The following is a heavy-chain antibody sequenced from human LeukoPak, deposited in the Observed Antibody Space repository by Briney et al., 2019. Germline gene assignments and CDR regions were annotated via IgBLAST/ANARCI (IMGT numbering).Heavy chain of an antibody. D-gene: IGHD1-26*01. J-gene: IGHJ3*02. V-gene: IGHV3-30*18. CDR1: GFTFSSYG. CDR2: ISYDGSNK. Sequence: GGSLRLSCAASGFTFSSYGMHWVRQAPGRGLEWVAVISYDGSNKYYADSVKGRFTISRDNSKNTLYLQMNSLRAEDTAVYYCAKDGYSGSYSNAFDIWGQGTMVTVSS. CDR3: AKDGYSGSYSNAFDI.